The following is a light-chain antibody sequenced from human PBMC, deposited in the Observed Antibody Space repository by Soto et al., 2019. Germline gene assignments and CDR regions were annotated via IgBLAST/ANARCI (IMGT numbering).Light chain of an antibody. J-gene: IGLJ1*01. V-gene: IGLV2-14*01. CDR3: RSYTSSSTTV. Sequence: QSALTQPASVSGSPGQSITISCTGTSSDVGGYNYVSWYQQHPGKAPKLMIYEVSNRPSGVSNRFSGSKSGNTASLTISGHQADDEADYYCRSYTSSSTTVFGPRTKVTVL. CDR2: EVS. CDR1: SSDVGGYNY.